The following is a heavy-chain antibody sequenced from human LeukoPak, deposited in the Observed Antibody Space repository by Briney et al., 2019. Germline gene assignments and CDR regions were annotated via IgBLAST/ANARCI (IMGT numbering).Heavy chain of an antibody. J-gene: IGHJ4*02. V-gene: IGHV4-30-2*01. CDR3: ARRGGRGSGYYSY. CDR1: GGSISSGGYS. CDR2: IYHSGST. D-gene: IGHD3-22*01. Sequence: SETLSLTCAVSGGSISSGGYSWGWIRQPPGKGLEWIGYIYHSGSTNYNPSLKSRVTISVDTSKNQFSLKLSSVTAADTAVYYCARRGGRGSGYYSYWGQGTLVTVSS.